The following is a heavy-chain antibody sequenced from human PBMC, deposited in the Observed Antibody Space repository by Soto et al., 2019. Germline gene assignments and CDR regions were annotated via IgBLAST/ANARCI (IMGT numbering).Heavy chain of an antibody. D-gene: IGHD1-1*01. V-gene: IGHV4-31*03. CDR1: GGSISSGDYY. CDR3: ASYKTGDAFDI. Sequence: QVQLQESGPGLVKPSQTLSLTCTVSGGSISSGDYYWSWIRQHPGKDLEWIGYIYYIGSTYYNPSTKSRVIISVDTSKNQFSLKLSSVTAADTAVYYCASYKTGDAFDIWGQGTMVTVSS. CDR2: IYYIGST. J-gene: IGHJ3*02.